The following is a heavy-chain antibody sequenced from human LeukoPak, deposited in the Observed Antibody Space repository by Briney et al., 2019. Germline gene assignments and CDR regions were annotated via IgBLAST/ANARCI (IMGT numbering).Heavy chain of an antibody. CDR2: IYYSGST. CDR3: ARLLWFGELLWGGTPFDP. CDR1: GGSISSSSYY. V-gene: IGHV4-39*01. Sequence: NPSETLSLTCTVSGGSISSSSYYWGWIRQPPGKGLEWIGSIYYSGSTYYNPSLKSRVTISVDTSKNQFSLKLSSVTAADTAVYYCARLLWFGELLWGGTPFDPWGQGTLVTVSS. D-gene: IGHD3-10*01. J-gene: IGHJ5*02.